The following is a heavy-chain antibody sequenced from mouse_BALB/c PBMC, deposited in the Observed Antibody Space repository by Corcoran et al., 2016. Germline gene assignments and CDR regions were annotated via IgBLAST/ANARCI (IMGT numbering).Heavy chain of an antibody. V-gene: IGHV1S132*01. J-gene: IGHJ2*01. CDR2: IYPGTGST. D-gene: IGHD2-4*01. Sequence: QVQLKQSGAELVRPGASVKLSCKTSGYIFTSYWIHWVKQRSGQGLEWIARIYPGTGSTYYNEKFKGKDTLTADKSSSPAYMQLSSLKSEDSAVYCGARPDYDYAYCDYWGQGTTLTVSS. CDR3: ARPDYDYAYCDY. CDR1: GYIFTSYW.